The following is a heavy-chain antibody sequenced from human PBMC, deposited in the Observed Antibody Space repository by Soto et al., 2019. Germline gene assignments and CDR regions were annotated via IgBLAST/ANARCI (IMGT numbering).Heavy chain of an antibody. D-gene: IGHD6-13*01. Sequence: GASVKVSCKASGYTFTSYAMHWVRQAPGQRLEWMGWINAGNGNTKYSQKFQGRFTISRDNSKNTLYLQMNSLRAEDTAVYYCARDSGYSSSWSDYWGQGTLVTVS. CDR2: INAGNGNT. J-gene: IGHJ4*02. V-gene: IGHV1-3*01. CDR1: GYTFTSYA. CDR3: ARDSGYSSSWSDY.